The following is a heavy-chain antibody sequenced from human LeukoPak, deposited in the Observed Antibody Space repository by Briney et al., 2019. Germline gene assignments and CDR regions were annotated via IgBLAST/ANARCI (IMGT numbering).Heavy chain of an antibody. CDR3: AKDRRGAARPSDAFDI. CDR2: IKQDGSEK. CDR1: GFTFSSYW. D-gene: IGHD6-6*01. J-gene: IGHJ3*02. Sequence: GGSLRLSCAASGFTFSSYWMSWVRQAPGKGLEWVANIKQDGSEKYYVDSVKGRFTISRDNAKNSLYLQMNSLRAEDTAVYYCAKDRRGAARPSDAFDIWGQGTMVTVSS. V-gene: IGHV3-7*03.